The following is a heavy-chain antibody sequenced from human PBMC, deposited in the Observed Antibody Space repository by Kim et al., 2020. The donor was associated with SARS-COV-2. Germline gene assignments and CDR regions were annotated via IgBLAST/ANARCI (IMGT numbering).Heavy chain of an antibody. CDR3: ASAEGVIRGGSFDY. V-gene: IGHV1-46*01. Sequence: EQKFQGRGTMTRDTSTSTVYMELSSLRSEDTAVYYCASAEGVIRGGSFDYWGQGTLVTVSS. J-gene: IGHJ4*02. D-gene: IGHD3-16*01.